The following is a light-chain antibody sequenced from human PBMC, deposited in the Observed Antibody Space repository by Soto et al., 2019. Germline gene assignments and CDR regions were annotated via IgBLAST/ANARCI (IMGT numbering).Light chain of an antibody. V-gene: IGKV1-9*01. Sequence: IQLTLSPSSLSASVGDRVTITCRASQGINKFLAWYQQRPGKAPQLLVYGASTLQSGVPSRFSGSGSGTDFTLTISSLQPEDFATYYCQQLTNFRFTFGQGTKLDIK. CDR1: QGINKF. CDR2: GAS. CDR3: QQLTNFRFT. J-gene: IGKJ2*01.